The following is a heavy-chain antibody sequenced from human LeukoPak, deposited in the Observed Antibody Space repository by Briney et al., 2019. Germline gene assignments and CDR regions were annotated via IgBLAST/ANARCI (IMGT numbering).Heavy chain of an antibody. V-gene: IGHV4-59*12. CDR2: IYYSGST. D-gene: IGHD1-26*01. CDR1: GCSISSYY. Sequence: SETLSLTCTVSGCSISSYYWSWIRQPPGKGLDWIGYIYYSGSTNYNPSLKSRVTISGDTSKNQFSLKLRSVTAADTAVYYCASRDGWSGSYHGFDPWGQGTLVTVSS. J-gene: IGHJ5*02. CDR3: ASRDGWSGSYHGFDP.